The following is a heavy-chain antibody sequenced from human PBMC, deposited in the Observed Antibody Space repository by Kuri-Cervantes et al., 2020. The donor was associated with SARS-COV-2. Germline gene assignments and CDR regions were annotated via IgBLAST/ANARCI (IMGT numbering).Heavy chain of an antibody. V-gene: IGHV1-69*13. CDR1: GGTFSSYA. Sequence: SVKVSCKASGGTFSSYAISWVRQAPGQGLEWMGGIIPIFGTANYAQKFQGRVTITADESTSTAYMELSSLRSEDTAVYYCARVVPAAINGMDVWGQGTTVTVSS. CDR3: ARVVPAAINGMDV. CDR2: IIPIFGTA. D-gene: IGHD2-2*01. J-gene: IGHJ6*02.